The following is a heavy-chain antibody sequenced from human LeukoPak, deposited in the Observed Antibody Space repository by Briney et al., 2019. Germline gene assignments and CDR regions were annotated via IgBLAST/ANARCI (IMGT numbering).Heavy chain of an antibody. CDR1: GFTFSSFG. CDR2: IYPNGNI. J-gene: IGHJ4*02. V-gene: IGHV3-53*01. Sequence: TGGSLRLSCAASGFTFSSFGMHWVRQAPGKGLEWVSLIYPNGNIYYADSVKGRFTISRDNSKNTLFLQMSSLRAEDTAIYYCARTFVSGDGYKVGYFDYWGQGTLVTVSS. D-gene: IGHD5-24*01. CDR3: ARTFVSGDGYKVGYFDY.